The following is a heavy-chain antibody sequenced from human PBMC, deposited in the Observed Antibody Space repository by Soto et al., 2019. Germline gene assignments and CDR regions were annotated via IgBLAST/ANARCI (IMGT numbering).Heavy chain of an antibody. V-gene: IGHV3-23*01. CDR3: AKEISYYDSSGYTDYLSGMDV. Sequence: AGGSLRLSRAAPGFTLCSYAMSWVRQAPGKGLEWVSAISGSGGSTYYADSVKGRFTISRDNSKNTLYLQMNSLRAEDTAVYYCAKEISYYDSSGYTDYLSGMDVWGQGTTVTVSS. J-gene: IGHJ6*02. D-gene: IGHD3-22*01. CDR2: ISGSGGST. CDR1: GFTLCSYA.